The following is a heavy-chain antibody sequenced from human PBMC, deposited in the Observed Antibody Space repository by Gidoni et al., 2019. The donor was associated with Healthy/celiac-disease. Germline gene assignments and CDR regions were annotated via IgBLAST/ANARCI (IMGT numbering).Heavy chain of an antibody. CDR2: IIPIFGTA. CDR3: ARDRLRRYMDV. V-gene: IGHV1-69*01. CDR1: GGTFSSDA. J-gene: IGHJ6*03. Sequence: QVQLVQSGAEVKKPGSSVKVYCKASGGTFSSDAISWVRQAPGQGLEWMGGIIPIFGTANYAQRFQGRVTITADESTSTAYMELSSLRSEDTAVYYCARDRLRRYMDVWGKGTTVTVSS. D-gene: IGHD6-25*01.